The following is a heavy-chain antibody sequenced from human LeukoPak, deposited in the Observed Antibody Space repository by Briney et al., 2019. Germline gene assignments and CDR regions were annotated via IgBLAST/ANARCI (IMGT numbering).Heavy chain of an antibody. CDR3: ARAGGTYYYESSGYYYQNWFDS. CDR2: INSNSGGT. V-gene: IGHV1-2*06. J-gene: IGHJ5*01. Sequence: ASVKVSCKASGYRFSDYYMHWVLQAPGQGLEWMGRINSNSGGTGFAEKFRGRVTMTRDTSISTAYMELSRLTSDDTAVYYCARAGGTYYYESSGYYYQNWFDSWGQGTLVTVSS. D-gene: IGHD3-22*01. CDR1: GYRFSDYY.